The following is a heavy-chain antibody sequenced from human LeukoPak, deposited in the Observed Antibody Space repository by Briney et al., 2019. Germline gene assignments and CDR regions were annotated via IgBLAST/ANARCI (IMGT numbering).Heavy chain of an antibody. CDR1: GFTFSSYW. CDR2: INTDGSTI. CDR3: ARERKSSTSMDY. V-gene: IGHV3-74*01. J-gene: IGHJ4*02. D-gene: IGHD2-2*01. Sequence: GGSLRLSCAPSGFTFSSYWMHWVRQAPGKGLVWVSRINTDGSTITYADSAKGRFTISRDNAKNALYLQMNSLSAEDTAVYFCARERKSSTSMDYWGQGTLVTVSS.